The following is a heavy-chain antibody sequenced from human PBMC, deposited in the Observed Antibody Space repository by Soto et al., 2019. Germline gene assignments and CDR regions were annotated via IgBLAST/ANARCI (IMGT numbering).Heavy chain of an antibody. CDR2: IDPSDSYT. J-gene: IGHJ6*02. V-gene: IGHV5-10-1*01. D-gene: IGHD2-21*01. CDR1: GYSFTSYW. Sequence: PGESLKISCKGSGYSFTSYWISWVRQMPGKGLEWMGRIDPSDSYTNYSPSFQGHVTISADKSISTAYLQWSSLKASDTAMYYCERHMVPNYGMDVWGQGTTVTVSS. CDR3: ERHMVPNYGMDV.